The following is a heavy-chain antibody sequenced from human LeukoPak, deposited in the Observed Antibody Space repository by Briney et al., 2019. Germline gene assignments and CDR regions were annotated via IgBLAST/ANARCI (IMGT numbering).Heavy chain of an antibody. V-gene: IGHV3-23*01. Sequence: GGSLRLSCAASGFTFSSCAMSWVRQAPGKGLEWVSAISGSGGSTYYADSVKGRFTISRDNSKNTLYLQMNSLRAEDTAVYYCAKDAPDYYDSSGIPYAFDIWGQGTMVTVSS. CDR3: AKDAPDYYDSSGIPYAFDI. CDR1: GFTFSSCA. J-gene: IGHJ3*02. CDR2: ISGSGGST. D-gene: IGHD3-22*01.